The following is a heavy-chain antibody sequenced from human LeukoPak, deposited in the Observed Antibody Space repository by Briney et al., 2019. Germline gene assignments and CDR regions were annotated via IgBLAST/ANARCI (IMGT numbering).Heavy chain of an antibody. Sequence: SETLSLTCTVSGASISSSSYYWVWVRQPPGKGLKWIGSVNYSGTTYYSASLKSRVAISMDTSKNQFSLRLTSVTAADTAVYYCARLITTVDGNWFDPWGQGTLVTVSS. CDR1: GASISSSSYY. V-gene: IGHV4-39*01. J-gene: IGHJ5*02. CDR2: VNYSGTT. D-gene: IGHD2/OR15-2a*01. CDR3: ARLITTVDGNWFDP.